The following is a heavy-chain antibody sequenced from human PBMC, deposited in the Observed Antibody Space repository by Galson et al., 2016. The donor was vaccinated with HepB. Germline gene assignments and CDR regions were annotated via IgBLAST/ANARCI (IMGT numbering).Heavy chain of an antibody. CDR1: GYTFITYA. V-gene: IGHV1-3*01. CDR2: INPGNGDT. D-gene: IGHD2-2*02. CDR3: ARAPNTDAFDI. J-gene: IGHJ3*02. Sequence: SVKVSCKASGYTFITYALHWVRQAPGQRLEWMGWINPGNGDTKYSQKFLGRVTVLRDTYASTTYMEVSSLKSEETAVYYCARAPNTDAFDIWGQGTMVIVSS.